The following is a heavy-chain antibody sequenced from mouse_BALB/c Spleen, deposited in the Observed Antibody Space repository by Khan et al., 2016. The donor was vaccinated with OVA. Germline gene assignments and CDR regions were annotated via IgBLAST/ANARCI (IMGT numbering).Heavy chain of an antibody. V-gene: IGHV3-2*02. CDR1: GYSITSDYA. J-gene: IGHJ2*01. CDR2: ISYSGNT. D-gene: IGHD1-1*01. CDR3: ARIYGGDFDY. Sequence: EVQLVESGPGLVKPSQSLSLTCTVTGYSITSDYAWNWIRQFPGNKLEWMGHISYSGNTNYNPSLKSRISITRDTSKNPFFLQLNSVTTEDTATYDCARIYGGDFDYWGQGTTLTVSS.